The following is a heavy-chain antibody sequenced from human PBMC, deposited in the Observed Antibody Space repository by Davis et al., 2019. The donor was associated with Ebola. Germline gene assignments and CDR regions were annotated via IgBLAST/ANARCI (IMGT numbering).Heavy chain of an antibody. D-gene: IGHD2-21*01. CDR1: GYTFTGYY. CDR3: ARGYSPKCRTGDCVNDY. CDR2: IIPILGIA. J-gene: IGHJ4*02. Sequence: ASVKVSCKASGYTFTGYYMHWVRQAPGQGLEWMGRIIPILGIANYAQKLQGRVTMTKDTSTSTAYMELTSLRIDDTAVYYCARGYSPKCRTGDCVNDYWGQGTLVTVSS. V-gene: IGHV1-2*02.